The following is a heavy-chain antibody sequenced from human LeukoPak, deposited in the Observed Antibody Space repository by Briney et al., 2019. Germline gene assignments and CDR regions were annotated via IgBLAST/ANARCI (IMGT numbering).Heavy chain of an antibody. J-gene: IGHJ6*03. CDR3: ARSRGDGYNYLILYYYYYYMDV. V-gene: IGHV1-18*01. Sequence: GASVKVSCKASGYTFTSYGISWVRQAPGQGLEWMGWISAYNGNTNYAQKLQGRVTMTTDTSTSTAYMELRSLRSDDTAVYYCARSRGDGYNYLILYYYYYYMDVWGKGTTVTVSS. D-gene: IGHD5-24*01. CDR1: GYTFTSYG. CDR2: ISAYNGNT.